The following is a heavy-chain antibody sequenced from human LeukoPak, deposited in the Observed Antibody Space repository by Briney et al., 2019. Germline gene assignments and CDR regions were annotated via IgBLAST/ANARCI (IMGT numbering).Heavy chain of an antibody. Sequence: SETLSLTCTVSGGSISSYYWSWIRQPPGKGLEWIGYIYTSGSTNYNPSLKSRVTISVDTSKNQFSLKLSSVTAADTAVYYCARRVAAAGTTVFDYWGQGTLVTVSS. D-gene: IGHD6-13*01. CDR1: GGSISSYY. CDR2: IYTSGST. CDR3: ARRVAAAGTTVFDY. J-gene: IGHJ4*02. V-gene: IGHV4-4*09.